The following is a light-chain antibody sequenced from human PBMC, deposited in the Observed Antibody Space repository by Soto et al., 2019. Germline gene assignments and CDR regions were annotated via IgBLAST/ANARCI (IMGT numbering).Light chain of an antibody. V-gene: IGKV1-6*01. Sequence: IQMTQSPSSLSASVGDRVTITCRASQGIRNDLGWYQQKPGKAPKLPIYAASSLQSGVPSRFSGSGSGTDFTLTISSLQSEDFAVYYCQQYNNWPPITFGQGTRLEIK. CDR3: QQYNNWPPIT. CDR1: QGIRND. CDR2: AAS. J-gene: IGKJ5*01.